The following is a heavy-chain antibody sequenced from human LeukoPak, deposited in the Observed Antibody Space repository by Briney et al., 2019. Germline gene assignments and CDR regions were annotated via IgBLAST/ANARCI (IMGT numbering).Heavy chain of an antibody. Sequence: ASVKVSCKASGYTFISYNINWVCQATGQGLEWMGWLNPRSGNAVYLQKFQGRLTITRDTSTDTVYMDLSSLTAEDTAVYYCARGIPLGYCTYGVCYPPYYFDFWGQGTLVTVSS. V-gene: IGHV1-8*03. CDR3: ARGIPLGYCTYGVCYPPYYFDF. J-gene: IGHJ4*02. CDR2: LNPRSGNA. D-gene: IGHD2-8*01. CDR1: GYTFISYN.